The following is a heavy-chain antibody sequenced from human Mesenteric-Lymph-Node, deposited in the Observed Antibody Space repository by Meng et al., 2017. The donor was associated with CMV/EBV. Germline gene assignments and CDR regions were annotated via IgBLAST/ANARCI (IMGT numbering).Heavy chain of an antibody. CDR2: IYYSGNT. V-gene: IGHV4-61*01. Sequence: SETLSLTCTVSGGSVSSGSYYWSWIRQPPGKGLEFIGYIYYSGNTNYNPSLKGRLTISVDTSKNQFSLELSSVTAADTAVYYCARDTAPFDIWGQGTMVTVSS. J-gene: IGHJ3*02. CDR3: ARDTAPFDI. D-gene: IGHD2-21*02. CDR1: GGSVSSGSYY.